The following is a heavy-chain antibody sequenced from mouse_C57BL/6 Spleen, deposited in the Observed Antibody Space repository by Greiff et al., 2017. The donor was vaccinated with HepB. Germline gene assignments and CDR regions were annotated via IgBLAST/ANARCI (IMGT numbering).Heavy chain of an antibody. D-gene: IGHD1-1*01. V-gene: IGHV1-82*01. CDR2: IYPGDGDT. CDR3: GSALLAMDY. Sequence: QVQLQQSGPELVKPGASVKLSCKASGYAFSSSWMNWVKQRPGQGLEWIGRIYPGDGDTNYNGKFKGKATLTADKSSSTAFMQLSSLTSEDSAVYFCGSALLAMDYWGQGTSVTVSS. CDR1: GYAFSSSW. J-gene: IGHJ4*01.